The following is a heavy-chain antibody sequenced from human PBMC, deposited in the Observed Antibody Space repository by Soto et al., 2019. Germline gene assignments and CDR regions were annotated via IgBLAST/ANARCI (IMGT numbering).Heavy chain of an antibody. V-gene: IGHV3-15*01. CDR3: TTDKDCSSTSCYGVY. Sequence: GGSLRLSCAASGFTFSNAWMSWVRQAPGKGLEWVGRIKSKTDGGTTDYAAPVKGRFTISRDDSKNTLYLQMNSLKTEDTAVYYCTTDKDCSSTSCYGVYWGQGTLVTVSS. J-gene: IGHJ4*02. D-gene: IGHD2-2*01. CDR2: IKSKTDGGTT. CDR1: GFTFSNAW.